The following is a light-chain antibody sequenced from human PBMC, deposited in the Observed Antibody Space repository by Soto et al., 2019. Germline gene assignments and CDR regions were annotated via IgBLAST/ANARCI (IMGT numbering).Light chain of an antibody. CDR3: QQRSNLPPT. CDR1: QSVSSN. V-gene: IGKV3-11*01. J-gene: IGKJ5*01. Sequence: ETVMTQSPATLSVSPGESATLXXRASQSVSSNLAWYQQKPGQPPRLXIYDISTRATGIPTRFSGSGSGTDFTLTISSLEPEDFAIYYCQQRSNLPPTFGQGTRLEIK. CDR2: DIS.